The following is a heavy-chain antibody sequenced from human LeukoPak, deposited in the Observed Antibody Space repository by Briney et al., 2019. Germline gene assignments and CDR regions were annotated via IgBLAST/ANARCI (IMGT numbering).Heavy chain of an antibody. V-gene: IGHV3-13*01. CDR3: TRGGLEAPCDV. J-gene: IGHJ3*01. Sequence: GGSLRLSCSASGFTFSNYDMHWVRQEKGKGLEWVSSIGTGGHTYYAPSVKGRFTISGENAKNSLYLQMNSLRAGDTAIYYCTRGGLEAPCDVWGQGTMVAVPS. CDR2: IGTGGHT. CDR1: GFTFSNYD. D-gene: IGHD5-24*01.